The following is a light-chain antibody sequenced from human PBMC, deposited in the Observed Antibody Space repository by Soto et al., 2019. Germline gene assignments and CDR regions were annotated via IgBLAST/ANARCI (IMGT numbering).Light chain of an antibody. CDR2: GAS. V-gene: IGKV3-15*01. CDR3: QQCNSWPRT. J-gene: IGKJ2*01. CDR1: QSVSGN. Sequence: EIVMTQSPATLSVSPGERDTLSCRASQSVSGNLAWYQHKPGQAPRLLIYGASTRATGIPARFSGSGSGTEFTLTISSLQSEDIAVYYCQQCNSWPRTFGQGTKLEIK.